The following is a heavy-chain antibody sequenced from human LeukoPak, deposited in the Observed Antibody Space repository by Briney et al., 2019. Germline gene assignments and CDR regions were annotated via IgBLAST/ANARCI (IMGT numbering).Heavy chain of an antibody. J-gene: IGHJ4*02. D-gene: IGHD3-10*01. CDR1: GYTFTSYG. Sequence: ASVKVSCKASGYTFTSYGISWVRQAPGQGLDWMGWISAYNGNTNYAQKLQGRVTMTTDTSTSTAYMELRSMRSDDTAVYYSARDLDPYYGSGSYFDYWGQGTLVTVSS. CDR2: ISAYNGNT. CDR3: ARDLDPYYGSGSYFDY. V-gene: IGHV1-18*01.